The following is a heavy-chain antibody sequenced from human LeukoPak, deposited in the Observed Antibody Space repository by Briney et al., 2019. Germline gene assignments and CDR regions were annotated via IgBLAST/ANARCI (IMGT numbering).Heavy chain of an antibody. CDR3: ARDSYSSGWYYYYYYMDV. CDR1: GGTFSSHA. Sequence: GASVKVSCKASGGTFSSHAISWVRQAPGQGLEWMGGIIPIFGTANYAQKFQGRVTITADKSTSTAYMELSSLRSEDTAVYYCARDSYSSGWYYYYYYMDVWGKGTTVTVSS. V-gene: IGHV1-69*06. D-gene: IGHD6-19*01. CDR2: IIPIFGTA. J-gene: IGHJ6*03.